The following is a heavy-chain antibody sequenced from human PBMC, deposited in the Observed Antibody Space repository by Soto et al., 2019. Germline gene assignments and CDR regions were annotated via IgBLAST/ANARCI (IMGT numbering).Heavy chain of an antibody. V-gene: IGHV1-45*02. D-gene: IGHD1-26*01. CDR3: ASGGAGSGPFTWELPDL. J-gene: IGHJ5*02. CDR1: GNTFTYRN. Sequence: QMQLVQSGAEVKKTGSSVTVSCKALGNTFTYRNLHWVRQAPGQALEWMRWITPFNGDVHYAQKFQERLTSTTDRSINTAYMRMSSLRSDDTAMYYCASGGAGSGPFTWELPDLWCQGTLVTVSS. CDR2: ITPFNGDV.